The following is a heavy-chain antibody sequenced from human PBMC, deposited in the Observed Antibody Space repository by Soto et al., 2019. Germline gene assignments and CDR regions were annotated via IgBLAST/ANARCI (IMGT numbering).Heavy chain of an antibody. D-gene: IGHD3-22*01. V-gene: IGHV4-31*03. J-gene: IGHJ5*02. CDR2: IFYSGST. CDR3: ARDCEDDGGYYHNWFDP. Sequence: QVQLQESGPGLVKPSQTLSLTCIVSGGSISSGTYYWSWIRQHPGKGLEWLGYIFYSGSTYYNSSLNSRLTMSVDTSKNQFSLKLSSVTDADTAVYYCARDCEDDGGYYHNWFDPWGQGTLVTVSS. CDR1: GGSISSGTYY.